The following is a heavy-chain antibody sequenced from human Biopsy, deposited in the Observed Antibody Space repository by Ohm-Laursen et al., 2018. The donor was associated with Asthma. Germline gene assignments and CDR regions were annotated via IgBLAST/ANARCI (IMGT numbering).Heavy chain of an antibody. CDR2: INSVFGTT. CDR1: GGTFNTYV. Sequence: GASVKVSCKSLGGTFNTYVIGWVRQAPGQGLEWMGGINSVFGTTTYPQKFQDRVTIIADDSTSTVYMELSSLRSGDTAVYYCARKAGSCISRTCYSLDFWGQGTLVTVSS. CDR3: ARKAGSCISRTCYSLDF. J-gene: IGHJ4*02. D-gene: IGHD2-2*01. V-gene: IGHV1-69*13.